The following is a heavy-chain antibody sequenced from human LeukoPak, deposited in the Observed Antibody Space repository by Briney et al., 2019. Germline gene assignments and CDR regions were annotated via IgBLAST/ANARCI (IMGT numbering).Heavy chain of an antibody. CDR1: GGSISSYY. J-gene: IGHJ5*02. Sequence: SETLSLTCTVSGGSISSYYWSWIRHPPAKGLEWMGYIYHSGSTNYNPSLKSRVTISVDTSKNQFSLKLSSVTAADAAVYYCAREAYGSGYWFDPWGQGTLVTVSS. V-gene: IGHV4-59*01. CDR2: IYHSGST. CDR3: AREAYGSGYWFDP. D-gene: IGHD3-10*01.